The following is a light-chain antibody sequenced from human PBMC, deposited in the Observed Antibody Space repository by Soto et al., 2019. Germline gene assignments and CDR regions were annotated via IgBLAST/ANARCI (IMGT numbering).Light chain of an antibody. CDR2: GAS. CDR3: QQYGISPFT. V-gene: IGKV3-20*01. J-gene: IGKJ4*01. CDR1: QFVSSTY. Sequence: VLTHSPCTLSLSPLSRATLSCMSSQFVSSTYLAWYQQRPGQAPRLLIYGASSRATGIPDRFSGGGSETDFTLTISRLESEDSAVYYCQQYGISPFTFGGGTKVDIK.